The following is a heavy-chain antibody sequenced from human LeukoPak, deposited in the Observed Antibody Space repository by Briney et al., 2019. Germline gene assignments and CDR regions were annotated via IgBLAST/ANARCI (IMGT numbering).Heavy chain of an antibody. CDR1: GGSFSVYY. D-gene: IGHD4-11*01. V-gene: IGHV4-34*01. CDR3: ARGSNDYSNPIDY. CDR2: INHSGST. Sequence: PSETLSLTCAVYGGSFSVYYWSCIRHPPGKGREWIGEINHSGSTNYNPSLKSRVTISVDTSKNQFYLKLSSVTAADTAVYYCARGSNDYSNPIDYWGQGTLVTVSS. J-gene: IGHJ4*02.